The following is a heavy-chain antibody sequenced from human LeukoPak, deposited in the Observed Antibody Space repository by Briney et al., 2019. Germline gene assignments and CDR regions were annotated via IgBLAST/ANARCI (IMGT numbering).Heavy chain of an antibody. D-gene: IGHD5-12*01. J-gene: IGHJ4*02. CDR2: ISYDGSSK. CDR1: GFTFSSYA. V-gene: IGHV3-30-3*01. CDR3: ARDSSDIVADYYFDY. Sequence: PGGSLRLSCAASGFTFSSYAMHWVRQAPGKGLEWVAVISYDGSSKDYADSVTGRFTISRDNSKNTLYVQMNSLRAEDTALYYCARDSSDIVADYYFDYWGQGTLVTVSS.